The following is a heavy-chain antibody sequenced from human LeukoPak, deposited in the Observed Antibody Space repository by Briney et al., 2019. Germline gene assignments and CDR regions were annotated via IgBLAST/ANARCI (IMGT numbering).Heavy chain of an antibody. J-gene: IGHJ3*02. Sequence: SGGSLRLSCAASGFTFSSYSMNWVRQAPGKGLGWVSSISSSSSYIYYADSVKGRFTISRDNAKNSLYLQMNSLRAEDTAVYYCARPIYGDSSSWYRAFDIWGQGTMVTVSS. CDR2: ISSSSSYI. V-gene: IGHV3-21*01. CDR1: GFTFSSYS. D-gene: IGHD6-13*01. CDR3: ARPIYGDSSSWYRAFDI.